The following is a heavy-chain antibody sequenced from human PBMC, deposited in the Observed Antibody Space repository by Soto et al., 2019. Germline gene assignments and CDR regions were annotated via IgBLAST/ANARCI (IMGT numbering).Heavy chain of an antibody. CDR1: GFTFSNFA. CDR3: AREKYTTGYYYFDS. CDR2: IWYDGSNK. Sequence: QVQLVESGGGAVQPGSSLRLSCAAAGFTFSNFAMHWVRQAPGKGLEWVELIWYDGSNKSYADSVKGRFTISRDNSKNRVYLEMNSLRADDTAVYYCAREKYTTGYYYFDSWGQGTLVTVSS. J-gene: IGHJ4*02. V-gene: IGHV3-33*01. D-gene: IGHD3-9*01.